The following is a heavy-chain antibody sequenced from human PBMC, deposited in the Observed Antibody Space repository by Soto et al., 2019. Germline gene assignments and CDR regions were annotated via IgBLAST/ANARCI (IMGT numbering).Heavy chain of an antibody. CDR3: ARTYTVTEGGWFDP. CDR1: GYTFTSYY. D-gene: IGHD4-17*01. V-gene: IGHV1-46*01. CDR2: INPSGGNT. J-gene: IGHJ5*02. Sequence: ASVKVSCKASGYTFTSYYMHWVRQAPGQGLEWMGIINPSGGNTNYAQKFQGRVTMTTDTSTSTAYMELRSLRSDDTAVYYCARTYTVTEGGWFDPWGQGTLVTVSS.